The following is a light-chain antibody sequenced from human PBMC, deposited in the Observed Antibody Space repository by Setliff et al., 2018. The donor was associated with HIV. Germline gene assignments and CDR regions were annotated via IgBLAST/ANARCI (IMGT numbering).Light chain of an antibody. CDR3: LSYTNNSTVV. CDR1: SSDVGSRYNY. J-gene: IGLJ2*01. V-gene: IGLV2-14*03. Sequence: QSALAQPASVSGSPGQSITISCTGTSSDVGSRYNYVSWYQQHPGKAPKLIIFDVAYRPSGVSDRFSGSKSGNMASLTISGLQAEDEADYYCLSYTNNSTVVFGGGTKVTVL. CDR2: DVA.